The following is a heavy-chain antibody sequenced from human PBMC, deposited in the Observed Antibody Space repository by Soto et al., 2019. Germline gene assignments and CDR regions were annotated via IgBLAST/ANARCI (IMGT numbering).Heavy chain of an antibody. CDR3: AGGVRQCGSTCCYSPLND. CDR2: INAGNGDT. J-gene: IGHJ4*02. Sequence: QVHLVQSGAEVKRPGASVKVSCQASGYTFGTYPIHWARQAPGQRLEWMAWINAGNGDTKYSQNFQGRVTITRDTSASTSYMELSSLRSEDTAVYYCAGGVRQCGSTCCYSPLNDWGQGTLVTVSS. D-gene: IGHD2-2*01. CDR1: GYTFGTYP. V-gene: IGHV1-3*01.